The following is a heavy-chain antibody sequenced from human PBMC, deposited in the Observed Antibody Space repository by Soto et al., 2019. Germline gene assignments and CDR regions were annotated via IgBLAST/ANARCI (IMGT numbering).Heavy chain of an antibody. Sequence: SETLSLTCTVSGGSISSSSYYWGWIRQPPGKGLEWIGSIYYSGSTYYNPSLKSRVTISVDTSKNQFSLKLSSVTAADTAVYYCAKDRVAAVAPWPFDYWGQGTLVTVSS. D-gene: IGHD6-13*01. CDR2: IYYSGST. J-gene: IGHJ4*02. V-gene: IGHV4-39*02. CDR1: GGSISSSSYY. CDR3: AKDRVAAVAPWPFDY.